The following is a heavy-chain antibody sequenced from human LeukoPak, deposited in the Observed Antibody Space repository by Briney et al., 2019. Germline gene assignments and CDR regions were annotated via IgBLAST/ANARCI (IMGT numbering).Heavy chain of an antibody. CDR3: AKEPIEDFFDSSGYYFFDY. Sequence: GGSLRLSCAASGFTFSNAWMSWVRQAPGKGLEWVGRIKSKTDGGTTDYAAPVKGRFTISRDDSKNTLYLQMNSLKTEDTAVYYCAKEPIEDFFDSSGYYFFDYWGQGTLVTVSS. CDR2: IKSKTDGGTT. V-gene: IGHV3-15*01. J-gene: IGHJ4*02. D-gene: IGHD3-22*01. CDR1: GFTFSNAW.